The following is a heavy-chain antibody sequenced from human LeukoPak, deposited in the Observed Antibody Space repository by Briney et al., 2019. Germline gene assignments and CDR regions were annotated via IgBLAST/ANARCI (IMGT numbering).Heavy chain of an antibody. J-gene: IGHJ4*02. CDR3: AIDAGHVWGNDRGKFDY. V-gene: IGHV1-2*02. CDR1: GYTFSGYF. D-gene: IGHD3-16*02. CDR2: INPNSGGT. Sequence: GASVKVSCKASGYTFSGYFMHWVRQAPGQGLEWMGWINPNSGGTNYAQKFQGRVTMTRDTSISTAYMGLSGLRSDDTAMYYCAIDAGHVWGNDRGKFDYWGQGTLVTVSS.